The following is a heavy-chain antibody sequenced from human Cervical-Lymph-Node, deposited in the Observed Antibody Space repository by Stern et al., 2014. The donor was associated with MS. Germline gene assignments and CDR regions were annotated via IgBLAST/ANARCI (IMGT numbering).Heavy chain of an antibody. CDR2: IFPGDSDA. CDR1: GYTFSNYW. J-gene: IGHJ6*02. CDR3: ARRKYSSSYYYYFGMDV. D-gene: IGHD6-13*01. Sequence: EVQLVQSGAEVKKPGESLRISCKGSGYTFSNYWIGWVRQMSRKGLEWRGSIFPGDSDARSSPSFQGQITISADKSSNTAFLQWNSLKASDTAMYYCARRKYSSSYYYYFGMDVWGQGTTVTVSS. V-gene: IGHV5-51*03.